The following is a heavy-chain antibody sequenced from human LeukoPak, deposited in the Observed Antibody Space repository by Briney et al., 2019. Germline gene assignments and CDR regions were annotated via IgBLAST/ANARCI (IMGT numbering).Heavy chain of an antibody. CDR3: AKDPPRRGSSWYGEDYYYYMDV. J-gene: IGHJ6*03. D-gene: IGHD6-13*01. V-gene: IGHV3-23*01. CDR2: ISGSGGST. Sequence: PGGSLRLSCAASGFTFSSYAMSWVCQAPGKGLEWVSAISGSGGSTYYADSVKGRFTISRDNSKNTLYLQMNSLRAEDTAVYYCAKDPPRRGSSWYGEDYYYYMDVWGKGTTVTVSS. CDR1: GFTFSSYA.